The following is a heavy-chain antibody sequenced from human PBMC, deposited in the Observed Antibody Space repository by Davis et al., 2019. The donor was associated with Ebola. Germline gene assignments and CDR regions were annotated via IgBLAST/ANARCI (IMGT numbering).Heavy chain of an antibody. CDR2: IYHSGST. J-gene: IGHJ3*02. Sequence: SETLSLTCAVSGGSISSSNWWSWVRQPPGKGLEWIGEIYHSGSTNYNPSLKSRVTISVDTSKNQFSLKLSSVTAADTAVYYCAILSGSYSAFDIWGQGTMVTVSS. D-gene: IGHD1-26*01. CDR1: GGSISSSNW. CDR3: AILSGSYSAFDI. V-gene: IGHV4-4*02.